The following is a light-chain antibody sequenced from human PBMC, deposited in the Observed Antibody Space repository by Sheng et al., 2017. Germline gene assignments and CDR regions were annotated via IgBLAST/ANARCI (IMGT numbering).Light chain of an antibody. V-gene: IGKV3D-20*02. CDR2: AAS. J-gene: IGKJ4*01. CDR1: QRLSSNY. CDR3: QQRSNWPLT. Sequence: EIVLTQSPSTLSVSPGESATVSCRANQRLSSNYLAWYQHKPGQAPRLLIYAASSRNTGIPDRFSGSGSGTDFTLTISRLEPEDSAVYYCQQRSNWPLTFGGGTKVEIK.